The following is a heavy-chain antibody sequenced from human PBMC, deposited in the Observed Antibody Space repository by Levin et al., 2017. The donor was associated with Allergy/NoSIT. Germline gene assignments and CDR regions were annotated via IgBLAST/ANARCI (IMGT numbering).Heavy chain of an antibody. V-gene: IGHV5-51*01. CDR2: IYPGDSDT. Sequence: GGSLRLSCKGSGYSFISYWIAWVRQTPGKGLEWMGSIYPGDSDTKYSPPFLGQVTISVGKSISTAHLQWNSLKASDTAIYYCASDFHYDNGMDVWGQGTTVTVSS. J-gene: IGHJ6*02. CDR1: GYSFISYW. D-gene: IGHD3/OR15-3a*01. CDR3: ASDFHYDNGMDV.